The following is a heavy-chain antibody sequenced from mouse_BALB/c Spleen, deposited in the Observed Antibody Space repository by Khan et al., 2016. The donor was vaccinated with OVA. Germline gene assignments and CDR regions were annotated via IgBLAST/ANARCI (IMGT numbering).Heavy chain of an antibody. CDR2: ISSGGDYT. CDR1: GFTFSSYA. V-gene: IGHV5-9-3*01. CDR3: ARHNYGPFAY. D-gene: IGHD1-1*01. J-gene: IGHJ3*01. Sequence: EVQLQESGGGLVKPGGPLKLSCAASGFTFSSYAMSWVRQTPEKRLEWVVTISSGGDYTYYPDSVKGRFTISRDNAKNTLYLQMSSLRSEDTAMYYCARHNYGPFAYWGQGTLVTVSA.